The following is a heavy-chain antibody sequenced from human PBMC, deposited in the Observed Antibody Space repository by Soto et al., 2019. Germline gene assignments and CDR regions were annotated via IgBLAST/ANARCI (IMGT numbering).Heavy chain of an antibody. CDR2: INPSGGST. J-gene: IGHJ3*02. CDR3: AREVWQQLGNDAFDI. CDR1: GYTFTSYH. Sequence: ASVKVSCKASGYTFTSYHMHWVRQAPGQGLEWMGIINPSGGSTGYAQKFQGRVTMTRDTSTSTVYMELSSLRSEDTAVYYWAREVWQQLGNDAFDIWGQGTMVTVSS. V-gene: IGHV1-46*01. D-gene: IGHD6-13*01.